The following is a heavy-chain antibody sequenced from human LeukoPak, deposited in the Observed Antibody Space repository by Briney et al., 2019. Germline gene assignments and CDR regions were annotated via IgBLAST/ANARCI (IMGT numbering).Heavy chain of an antibody. V-gene: IGHV4-59*01. D-gene: IGHD6-13*01. CDR1: GGSIDNYY. Sequence: PSETLSLTRTISGGSIDNYYWSWIRQPPGEGLEWIGHILYSGTTSYTPSLKSRVTISLDASKKQFSLKLTSVTAADTAVYYCARDLELGYWGQGILVTVSS. CDR3: ARDLELGY. CDR2: ILYSGTT. J-gene: IGHJ4*02.